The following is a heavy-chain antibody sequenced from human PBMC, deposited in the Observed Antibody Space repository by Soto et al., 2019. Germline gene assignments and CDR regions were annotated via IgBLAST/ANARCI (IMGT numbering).Heavy chain of an antibody. CDR2: ITFYGSSQ. CDR1: GFSFNSYA. V-gene: IGHV3-30*04. D-gene: IGHD2-15*01. Sequence: QVQLVESGGRVVHPGTSLRLSCEVSGFSFNSYAMHWVRQAPGKGLEWVAAITFYGSSQFYAGSVRGRFTISRDNSRNTLLLDMNSLIPKDTAMYICAQYRPGYCSDRLGNAHFHYGMEVWGQGATVSV. CDR3: AQYRPGYCSDRLGNAHFHYGMEV. J-gene: IGHJ6*02.